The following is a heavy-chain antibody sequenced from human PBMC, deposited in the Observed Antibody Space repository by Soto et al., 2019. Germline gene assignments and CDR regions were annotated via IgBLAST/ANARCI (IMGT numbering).Heavy chain of an antibody. V-gene: IGHV4-31*03. CDR2: IYYSGST. Sequence: PSETLSLTCTVSGGSISSGGYYWSWIRQHPGKGLEWIGYIYYSGSTYYNPSLKSRVTISVDTSKNQFSLKLSSVTAADTAVYYCARGHSGYDYLWGSYHPGFDYWGQGTLVTVSS. D-gene: IGHD3-16*02. J-gene: IGHJ4*02. CDR1: GGSISSGGYY. CDR3: ARGHSGYDYLWGSYHPGFDY.